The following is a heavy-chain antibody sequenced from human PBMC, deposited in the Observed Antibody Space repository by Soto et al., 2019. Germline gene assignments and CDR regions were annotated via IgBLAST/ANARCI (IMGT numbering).Heavy chain of an antibody. CDR2: ISGSGGST. D-gene: IGHD6-19*01. J-gene: IGHJ4*02. V-gene: IGHV3-23*01. CDR1: GFTFSSYA. CDR3: AKGPQKILAVAGPFDY. Sequence: EVQLLESGGGLVQPGGSPRLSCAASGFTFSSYAMSWVRQAPGKGLEWVSAISGSGGSTYYADSVKGRFTISRDNSKNTLYLQMNSLRAEDTAVYYCAKGPQKILAVAGPFDYWGQGTLVTVSS.